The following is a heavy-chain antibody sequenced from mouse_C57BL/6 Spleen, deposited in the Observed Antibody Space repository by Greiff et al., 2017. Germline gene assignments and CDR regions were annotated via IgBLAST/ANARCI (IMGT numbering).Heavy chain of an antibody. Sequence: VMLVESGPELVKPGASVKISCKASGYAFSSSWMNWVKQRPGKGLEWIGRIYPGDGDTNYNGKFKGKATLTADKSSSTAYMQLSSLTSEDSAVYFCASLYYDSSYWYFDVWGTGTTVTVSS. CDR2: IYPGDGDT. CDR3: ASLYYDSSYWYFDV. V-gene: IGHV1-82*01. D-gene: IGHD1-1*01. J-gene: IGHJ1*03. CDR1: GYAFSSSW.